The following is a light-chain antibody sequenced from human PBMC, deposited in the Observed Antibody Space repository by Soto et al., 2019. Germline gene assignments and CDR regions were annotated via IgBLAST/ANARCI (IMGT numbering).Light chain of an antibody. J-gene: IGKJ1*01. CDR3: QQYGSSGT. CDR1: QSVSSN. Sequence: EIVMTQSPATLSVSPGESATLSCRASQSVSSNLAWYQQKPGQAPRLVIYGASNRATGIPDRFSGSGSGTDFTLTISRLEPEEFAVYYCQQYGSSGTFGQGTKVDIK. CDR2: GAS. V-gene: IGKV3-20*01.